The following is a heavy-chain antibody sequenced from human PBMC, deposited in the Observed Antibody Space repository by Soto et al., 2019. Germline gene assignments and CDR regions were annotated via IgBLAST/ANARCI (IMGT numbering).Heavy chain of an antibody. J-gene: IGHJ6*02. CDR2: TYYRSKWYN. Sequence: PSQTLSLTCAISGDGVSSNSAAWNWIRQSPSRGLEWLGRTYYRSKWYNDYAVSVKSRITINPDTSKNQFSLQLNSVTPEDTAVYYCARERRTNPGEYCGGDCRLYYYYGMDVWGQGTTVTSP. CDR1: GDGVSSNSAA. CDR3: ARERRTNPGEYCGGDCRLYYYYGMDV. V-gene: IGHV6-1*01. D-gene: IGHD2-21*02.